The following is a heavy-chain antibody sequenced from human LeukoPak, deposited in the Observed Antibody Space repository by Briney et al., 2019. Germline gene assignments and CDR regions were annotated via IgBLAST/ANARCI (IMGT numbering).Heavy chain of an antibody. CDR3: AIHSSSGLPDY. V-gene: IGHV3-11*04. D-gene: IGHD6-6*01. CDR2: ISSSGSTI. CDR1: GFTFSDYY. J-gene: IGHJ4*02. Sequence: GGPLRLSCAASGFTFSDYYMSWIHQAPGKGLEWVSYISSSGSTIYYADSVKGRFTISRDNAKNSLYLQMNSLRAEDTAVYYCAIHSSSGLPDYWGQGTLVTVSS.